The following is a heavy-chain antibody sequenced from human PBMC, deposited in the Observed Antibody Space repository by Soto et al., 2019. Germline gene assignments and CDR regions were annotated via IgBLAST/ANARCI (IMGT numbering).Heavy chain of an antibody. CDR3: AKDLVVVTAIPYYFDY. Sequence: GGSLRLSCAASGFTFSSYAMSWVRQAPGKGLEWVSAISGSGGSTYYADSVKGRFTISRDNSKNTLYLQMNSLRAEDTAVYYCAKDLVVVTAIPYYFDYWGQGTLVTVSS. D-gene: IGHD2-21*02. V-gene: IGHV3-23*01. CDR1: GFTFSSYA. J-gene: IGHJ4*02. CDR2: ISGSGGST.